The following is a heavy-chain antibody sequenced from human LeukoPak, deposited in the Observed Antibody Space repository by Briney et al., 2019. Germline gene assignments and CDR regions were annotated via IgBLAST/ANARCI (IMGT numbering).Heavy chain of an antibody. J-gene: IGHJ4*02. Sequence: PGGSLRLSCAASGFTVSSNYMNWVRPAAGKGLEWVSVIYSGGSTYYADSVKGRFTISRDNSKNTLYLQMSSLRAEDTAVYYCARVPRGHGGNSGAIDYWGQGTLVTVSS. CDR1: GFTVSSNY. V-gene: IGHV3-66*01. CDR3: ARVPRGHGGNSGAIDY. CDR2: IYSGGST. D-gene: IGHD4-23*01.